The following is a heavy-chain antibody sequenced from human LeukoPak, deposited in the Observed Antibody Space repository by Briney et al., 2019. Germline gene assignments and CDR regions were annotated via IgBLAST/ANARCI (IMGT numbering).Heavy chain of an antibody. CDR3: ARVGDCSSTSCYFGWFDP. Sequence: SETLSLTCTVSGGSISSGDYYWSWLRQPPGTGLEWIGYIYYSGSTYYNPSLKSRVTISVDRSKNQFSLKLSSVTAADTAVYYCARVGDCSSTSCYFGWFDPWGQGTLVTVSS. CDR2: IYYSGST. D-gene: IGHD2-2*01. J-gene: IGHJ5*02. V-gene: IGHV4-30-4*01. CDR1: GGSISSGDYY.